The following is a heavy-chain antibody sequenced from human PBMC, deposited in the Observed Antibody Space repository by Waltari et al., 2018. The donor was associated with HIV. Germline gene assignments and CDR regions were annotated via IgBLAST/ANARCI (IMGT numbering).Heavy chain of an antibody. J-gene: IGHJ3*01. D-gene: IGHD3-22*01. CDR3: ATRPGIYYGSIKWGVV. Sequence: EVQVLESGGGLVQPGGSLRLSCAASGFTFSSYAMNWVRQAPGKGVEWVSAISGTGVSTYYGDSVKGRFTISRDNSKNTLYLQMNSLRAEDTAVYYCATRPGIYYGSIKWGVVWGQGTMVTVSS. V-gene: IGHV3-23*01. CDR1: GFTFSSYA. CDR2: ISGTGVST.